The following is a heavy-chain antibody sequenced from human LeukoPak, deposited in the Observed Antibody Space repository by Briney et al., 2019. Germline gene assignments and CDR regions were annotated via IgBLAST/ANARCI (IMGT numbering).Heavy chain of an antibody. Sequence: GGSLRLSCAASGFTFNSYSMNWLRQAPGKGLEWVSSINSSSSNIYYADSVKGRFTISRDNAKNSLYLQMNRLRAEVTDVNYCARAREIAAAGHFDYWGQGTLATVSS. V-gene: IGHV3-21*01. CDR1: GFTFNSYS. CDR3: ARAREIAAAGHFDY. J-gene: IGHJ4*02. CDR2: INSSSSNI. D-gene: IGHD6-13*01.